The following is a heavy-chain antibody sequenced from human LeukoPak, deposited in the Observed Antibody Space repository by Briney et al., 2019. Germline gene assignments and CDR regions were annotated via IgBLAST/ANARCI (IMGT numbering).Heavy chain of an antibody. Sequence: RRSLRLSCAASGFTFSSYGMHWVRQAPGKGLEWVAVIWYDGSNKYYADSVKGQFTIHRDNPKNTPYLQMNSLRAEDTAVYYCARGRYSNYGQYYFDYWGQGTLVTVSS. J-gene: IGHJ4*02. CDR3: ARGRYSNYGQYYFDY. V-gene: IGHV3-33*08. CDR2: IWYDGSNK. D-gene: IGHD4-11*01. CDR1: GFTFSSYG.